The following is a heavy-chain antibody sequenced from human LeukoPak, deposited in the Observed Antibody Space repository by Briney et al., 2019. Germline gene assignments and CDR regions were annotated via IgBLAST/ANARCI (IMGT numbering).Heavy chain of an antibody. CDR1: GFTFSSYG. CDR2: ISYDGSNK. V-gene: IGHV3-30*18. D-gene: IGHD6-13*01. J-gene: IGHJ4*02. Sequence: PGGSLRLSCAASGFTFSSYGMHWVRQAPGKGLEWVAVISYDGSNKYYADSVKGRFTISRDNSKNTLYLQMNSLRAEDTAVYYCAKDLRVWDSIDYWGQGTLVTVSS. CDR3: AKDLRVWDSIDY.